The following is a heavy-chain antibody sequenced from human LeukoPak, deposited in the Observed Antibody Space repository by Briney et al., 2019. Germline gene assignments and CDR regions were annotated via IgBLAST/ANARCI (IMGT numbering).Heavy chain of an antibody. J-gene: IGHJ4*02. CDR3: ARVSRRWYYFDY. V-gene: IGHV3-23*01. CDR2: ISGSGGST. Sequence: GGSLRLSCAASGFTFSSYAMSWVRQAPGKGLEWVSAISGSGGSTYYADSVKGRFTISRDNSKNTLYLQMNSLRAEDTAVYYCARVSRRWYYFDYWGQGTLVTVSS. CDR1: GFTFSSYA. D-gene: IGHD6-13*01.